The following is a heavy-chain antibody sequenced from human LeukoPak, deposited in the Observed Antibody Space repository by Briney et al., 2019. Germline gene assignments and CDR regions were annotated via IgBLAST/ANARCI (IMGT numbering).Heavy chain of an antibody. Sequence: ASVKVSCKASGYAFTDYYIHWVRQAPGQGLEWMGWINPNSGGTKYAQNFQGRVIMTRATSISTDYMELRRLTSDDTAVYYCARSTAVVVTASPHFDYWGQGTLVTVSS. CDR2: INPNSGGT. CDR1: GYAFTDYY. J-gene: IGHJ4*02. V-gene: IGHV1-2*02. CDR3: ARSTAVVVTASPHFDY. D-gene: IGHD2-2*01.